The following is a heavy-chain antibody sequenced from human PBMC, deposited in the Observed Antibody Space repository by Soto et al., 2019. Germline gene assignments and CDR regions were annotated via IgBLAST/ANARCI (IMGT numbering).Heavy chain of an antibody. V-gene: IGHV5-51*01. Sequence: GESLKISCKGPGYSFTSYWIGWVRQMPGKGLEWMGIIYPGDSDTRYSPSFQGQVTISADKSISTAYLQWSSLKASDTAMYYCARHANRGYCSSTSCYGGYYFDYWGQGTLVTVSS. J-gene: IGHJ4*02. D-gene: IGHD2-2*01. CDR1: GYSFTSYW. CDR3: ARHANRGYCSSTSCYGGYYFDY. CDR2: IYPGDSDT.